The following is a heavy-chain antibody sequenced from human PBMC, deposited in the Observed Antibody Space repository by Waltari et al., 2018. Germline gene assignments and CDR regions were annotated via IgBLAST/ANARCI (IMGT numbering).Heavy chain of an antibody. J-gene: IGHJ5*02. CDR2: IYYSWTT. CDR1: DDSITSGGYY. V-gene: IGHV4-31*03. D-gene: IGHD5-18*01. Sequence: QVQLQESGPRLVKPSLTLSLTCTVPDDSITSGGYYWSWIRQHPGKGLEWIGYIYYSWTTYYNPSLKSRVTISIDRSKNQFYLNLTSVTVADTAVYYCAREAYSYGPWGQGTLVTVSS. CDR3: AREAYSYGP.